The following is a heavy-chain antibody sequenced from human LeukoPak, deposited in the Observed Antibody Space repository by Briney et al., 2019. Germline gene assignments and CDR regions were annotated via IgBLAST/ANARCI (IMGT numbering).Heavy chain of an antibody. Sequence: PGGSLRLSCAASGFTFNNYWMTWVRQAPGKGLEWVASIRDDGSAKYYVDSVKGRFTISRDNAKNSLYLQMNSLRAEDTAVYYCARGSIQSKDRWLQYYWGQGTLVTVSS. CDR1: GFTFNNYW. V-gene: IGHV3-7*01. CDR2: IRDDGSAK. CDR3: ARGSIQSKDRWLQYY. J-gene: IGHJ4*02. D-gene: IGHD5-24*01.